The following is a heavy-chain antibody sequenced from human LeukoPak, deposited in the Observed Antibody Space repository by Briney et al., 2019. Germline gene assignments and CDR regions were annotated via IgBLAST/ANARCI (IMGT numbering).Heavy chain of an antibody. Sequence: PSETLSLTCTVSGGSITSSSYYWGWIRQPPGKGLEWIGSFSYSGTAYFNPSLESRVTMSVDTSNNQVSLNVSSVTAADIGVYYCARPSSGYYYDYMDVWGKGTLVTVSS. CDR2: FSYSGTA. D-gene: IGHD3-22*01. CDR1: GGSITSSSYY. J-gene: IGHJ6*03. V-gene: IGHV4-39*01. CDR3: ARPSSGYYYDYMDV.